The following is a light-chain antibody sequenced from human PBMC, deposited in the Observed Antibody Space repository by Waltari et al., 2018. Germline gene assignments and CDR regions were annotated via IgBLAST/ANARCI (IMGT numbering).Light chain of an antibody. CDR3: QQSHSAPLA. J-gene: IGKJ5*01. Sequence: DIQMTQSPSSLSASVGDRVTITCRASRAITNYVNWYQQRPGLAPKLLIYAASTLQGGVPTRFSGSGSGTDFTLTISSLQIEDFATYYCQQSHSAPLAFGQGTRLEIK. V-gene: IGKV1-39*01. CDR1: RAITNY. CDR2: AAS.